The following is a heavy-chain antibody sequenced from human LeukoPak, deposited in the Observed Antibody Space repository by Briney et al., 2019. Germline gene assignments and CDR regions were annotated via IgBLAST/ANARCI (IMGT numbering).Heavy chain of an antibody. J-gene: IGHJ4*02. Sequence: PGGSLRLSCAASGFTFSSYWMHWVRQAPGKGLVLVSRINSDGSSTSYADSVKGRFTISRDNAKNTLCLQINSLRAEDTAVYYCARSPGAITMPTDYFDYWGQGTLVTVSS. CDR2: INSDGSST. CDR3: ARSPGAITMPTDYFDY. D-gene: IGHD3-10*01. V-gene: IGHV3-74*01. CDR1: GFTFSSYW.